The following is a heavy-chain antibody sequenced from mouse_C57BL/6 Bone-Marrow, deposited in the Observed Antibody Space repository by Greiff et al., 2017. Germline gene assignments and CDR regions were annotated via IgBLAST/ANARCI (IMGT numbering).Heavy chain of an antibody. CDR2: IYPGNSDT. J-gene: IGHJ2*01. CDR3: TGPVSGSSLYYFDY. V-gene: IGHV1-5*01. Sequence: VQLQQSGTVLARPGASVKMSCKTSGYTFTSYWMHWVKQRPGQGLEWIGAIYPGNSDTSYNQKFKGKAKLTAVTSASTAYMELSSLTNEDSAVYYCTGPVSGSSLYYFDYWGQGTTLTVSS. D-gene: IGHD1-1*01. CDR1: GYTFTSYW.